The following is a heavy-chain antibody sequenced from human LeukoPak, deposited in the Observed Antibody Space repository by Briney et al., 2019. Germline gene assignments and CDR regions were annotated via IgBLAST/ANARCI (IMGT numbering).Heavy chain of an antibody. CDR3: ARAAAQQPTRGYYYYGMDV. J-gene: IGHJ6*02. CDR2: IIPILGIA. V-gene: IGHV1-69*04. D-gene: IGHD6-13*01. Sequence: ASVKVSCKASGGTFSSYAISWVRQAPGQGLEWMGRIIPILGIANYAKKFQGRVTITADKSTSTAYMELSSLRSEDTAVYYCARAAAQQPTRGYYYYGMDVWGQGTTVTVSS. CDR1: GGTFSSYA.